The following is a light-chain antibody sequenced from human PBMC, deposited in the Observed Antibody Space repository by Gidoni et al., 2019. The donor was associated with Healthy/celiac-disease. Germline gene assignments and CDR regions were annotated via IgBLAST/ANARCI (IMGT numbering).Light chain of an antibody. Sequence: QSALTQPASVSGSPGQSITISCTGTSSDVGGYNYVSWYQQHPGKAPKLMIYEVSNRPSGVSNRFSGSKSGNTASLTISGLQAEDEADYYCSSYTSSSTPEVVFGGGTKLTV. J-gene: IGLJ2*01. CDR3: SSYTSSSTPEVV. CDR2: EVS. CDR1: SSDVGGYNY. V-gene: IGLV2-14*01.